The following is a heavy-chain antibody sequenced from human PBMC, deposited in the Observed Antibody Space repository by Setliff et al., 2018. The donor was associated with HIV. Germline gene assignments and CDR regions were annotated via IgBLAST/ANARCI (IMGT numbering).Heavy chain of an antibody. V-gene: IGHV4-59*01. CDR3: ARDAGYCSGGSCYSFAFDI. CDR2: IYYSGST. D-gene: IGHD2-15*01. CDR1: GGSISSYY. Sequence: LSLTCTVSGGSISSYYWSWIRQPPGKGLEWIGYIYYSGSTNYNPSLKSRVTISADTSKNQFSLKLSSVTAADTAVYCCARDAGYCSGGSCYSFAFDIWGQGTMVTVSS. J-gene: IGHJ3*02.